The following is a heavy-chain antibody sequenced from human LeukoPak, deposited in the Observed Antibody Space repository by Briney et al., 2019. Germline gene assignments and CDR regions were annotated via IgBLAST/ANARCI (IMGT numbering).Heavy chain of an antibody. Sequence: GGSLKLSCAASGFTFSDHWMSWVRQAPGKGLEWVANIRQDRSSIFYADSVKGRFTISRDNAKNSVFLQMDNLTPDDTAVYYCARAVDLADYWGQGTLVTVSS. CDR1: GFTFSDHW. V-gene: IGHV3-7*01. CDR2: IRQDRSSI. J-gene: IGHJ4*02. CDR3: ARAVDLADY.